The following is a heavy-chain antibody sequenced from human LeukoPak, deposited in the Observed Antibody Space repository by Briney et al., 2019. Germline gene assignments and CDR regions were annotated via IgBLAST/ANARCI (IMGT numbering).Heavy chain of an antibody. CDR1: GYSFISHY. CDR3: ARVLGYDSSGYSYYFDY. CDR2: INPSGGST. D-gene: IGHD3-22*01. V-gene: IGHV1-46*01. J-gene: IGHJ4*02. Sequence: ASVKVSCKASGYSFISHYMHWVRQAPGQGLEWMGIINPSGGSTSYAQKFQGRVTMARDTSTSTVYMELSSLRSEDTAVYYCARVLGYDSSGYSYYFDYWGQGTLVTVSS.